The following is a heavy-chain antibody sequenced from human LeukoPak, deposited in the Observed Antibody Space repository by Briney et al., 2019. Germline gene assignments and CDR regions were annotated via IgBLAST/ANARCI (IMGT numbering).Heavy chain of an antibody. Sequence: ASVKVSCKASGYTFTGYYMHWVRQAPGQGLEWMGWVNPNSGGTNYAQKFQGRVTMTRDTSISTAYMELSRLRSDDTAVYYCARPGYYYDSSGYQSYWGQGTLVTVSS. D-gene: IGHD3-22*01. CDR1: GYTFTGYY. CDR3: ARPGYYYDSSGYQSY. V-gene: IGHV1-2*02. J-gene: IGHJ4*02. CDR2: VNPNSGGT.